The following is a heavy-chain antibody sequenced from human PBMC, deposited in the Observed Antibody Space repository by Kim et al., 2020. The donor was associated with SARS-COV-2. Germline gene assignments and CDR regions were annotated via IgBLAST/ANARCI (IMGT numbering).Heavy chain of an antibody. Sequence: PALKSRVTISVDTSKNQFSLKLSSVTAADTAVYYCARHRRYFDSSDAFDIWGQGTMVTVSS. CDR3: ARHRRYFDSSDAFDI. D-gene: IGHD3-9*01. J-gene: IGHJ3*02. V-gene: IGHV4-39*01.